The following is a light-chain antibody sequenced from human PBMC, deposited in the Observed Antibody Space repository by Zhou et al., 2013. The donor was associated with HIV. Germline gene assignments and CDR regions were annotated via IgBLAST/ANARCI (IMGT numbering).Light chain of an antibody. V-gene: IGKV1-27*01. J-gene: IGKJ1*01. CDR1: QSISNY. CDR3: QKYNSAPRX. CDR2: AAS. Sequence: DIQMTQSPSTLSASVGDRVTITCRASQSISNYLNWYQQKPGKVPKLLIFAASTLQSGVPSRFSGSGSGTDFTLTISSLQPEDAATYYCQKYNSAPRXFGQGTKVVIK.